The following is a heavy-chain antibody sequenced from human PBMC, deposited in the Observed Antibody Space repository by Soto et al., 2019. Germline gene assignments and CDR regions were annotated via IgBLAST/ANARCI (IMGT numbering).Heavy chain of an antibody. CDR3: ARGYYDFWSAHGSYMDV. CDR2: IYYSGST. V-gene: IGHV4-39*01. CDR1: GGSISSSSYY. J-gene: IGHJ6*03. D-gene: IGHD3-3*01. Sequence: SETLSLTCTVSGGSISSSSYYWGWIRQPPGKGLEWIGSIYYSGSTYYNPSLKSRVTISVDTSKNQFSLKLSSVTAADTAVYYCARGYYDFWSAHGSYMDVWGKGTTVTVSS.